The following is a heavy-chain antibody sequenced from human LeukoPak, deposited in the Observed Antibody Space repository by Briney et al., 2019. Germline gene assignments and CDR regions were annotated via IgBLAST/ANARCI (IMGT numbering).Heavy chain of an antibody. CDR1: GFTFSSYA. V-gene: IGHV3-23*01. D-gene: IGHD2-8*01. Sequence: GGSLRLSCAASGFTFSSYAMSWVRQAPGKGLEWVSAISGSGGRTYYADSVKGRFTISRDNSKNTLYLQMNSLRAEDTAVYYCAKDSDRAGYCTNGVCFQDAFDIWGQGTMVTVSS. J-gene: IGHJ3*02. CDR3: AKDSDRAGYCTNGVCFQDAFDI. CDR2: ISGSGGRT.